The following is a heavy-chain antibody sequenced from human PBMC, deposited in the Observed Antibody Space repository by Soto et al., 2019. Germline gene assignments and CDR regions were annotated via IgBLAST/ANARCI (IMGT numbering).Heavy chain of an antibody. Sequence: QVQLVQSVAEVKKPGSSVKVSCKASGDTSNNYPVTWVRQSPGQGLEWMGGIIPRSGTANYAQKFEGRVTLTADQSTSTAYMELRSLRPEDTAVYYCANSYGISWYGDFWGQGTLVTVSS. CDR1: GDTSNNYP. CDR2: IIPRSGTA. J-gene: IGHJ4*02. D-gene: IGHD6-13*01. CDR3: ANSYGISWYGDF. V-gene: IGHV1-69*01.